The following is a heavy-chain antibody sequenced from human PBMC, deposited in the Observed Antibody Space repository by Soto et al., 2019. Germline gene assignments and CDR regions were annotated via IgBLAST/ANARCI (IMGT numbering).Heavy chain of an antibody. V-gene: IGHV3-21*04. J-gene: IGHJ4*02. Sequence: GSLRLSCAASGFTFTRYSMNWVRQAPGKGLEWVSSISSTTNYIYYGDSVKGRFTISRDDSENTLFLQMSSLRAEDTAKYYCAKSGPTNYFDFWGQGTLVTVSS. CDR2: ISSTTNYI. CDR3: AKSGPTNYFDF. D-gene: IGHD1-26*01. CDR1: GFTFTRYS.